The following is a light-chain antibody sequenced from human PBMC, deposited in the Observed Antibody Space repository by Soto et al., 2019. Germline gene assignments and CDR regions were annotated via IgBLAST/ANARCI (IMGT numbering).Light chain of an antibody. CDR2: GAS. Sequence: IVLSQSPGTLSLTPGERATLPCRASQSVSSSHLAWYQQKPGQAPRLLIYGASSRATGIPDRFSGSGSGTDFTLIISRLEPEDFAVYYCQQYGSTPLTFGGGTKVDIK. CDR3: QQYGSTPLT. V-gene: IGKV3-20*01. J-gene: IGKJ4*02. CDR1: QSVSSSH.